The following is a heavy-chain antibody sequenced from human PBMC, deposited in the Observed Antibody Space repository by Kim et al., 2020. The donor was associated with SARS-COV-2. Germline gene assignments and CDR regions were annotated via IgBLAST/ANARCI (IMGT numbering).Heavy chain of an antibody. D-gene: IGHD3-3*01. V-gene: IGHV3-48*02. J-gene: IGHJ4*02. CDR2: ISSSSSTI. Sequence: GGSLRPSCAASGFTFSSYSMNWVRQAPGKGLEWVSYISSSSSTIYYADSVKGRFTISRDNAKNSLYLQMNSLRDEDTAVYYCARDLDYDFWSGYAKTFDYWGQGTLVIVSS. CDR3: ARDLDYDFWSGYAKTFDY. CDR1: GFTFSSYS.